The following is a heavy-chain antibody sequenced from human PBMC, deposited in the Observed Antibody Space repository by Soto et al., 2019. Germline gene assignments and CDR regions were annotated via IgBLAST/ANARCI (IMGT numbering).Heavy chain of an antibody. CDR3: ARAELRFLEWLGWFDP. V-gene: IGHV4-31*03. D-gene: IGHD3-3*01. J-gene: IGHJ5*02. CDR1: GGSISSGGYY. Sequence: QVQLQESGPGLVKPSQTLSLTCTVSGGSISSGGYYWSWIRQHPGKGLEWIGYIYYSGSTYYNPSLKSRVTISVDTSKNHFSLKLSSVTAADTAVYYCARAELRFLEWLGWFDPWGQGTLVTVSS. CDR2: IYYSGST.